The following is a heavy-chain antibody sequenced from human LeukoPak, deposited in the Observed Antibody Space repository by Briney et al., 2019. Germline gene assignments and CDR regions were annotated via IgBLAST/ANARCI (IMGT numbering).Heavy chain of an antibody. CDR3: ARDSLYDSSGYD. CDR1: GFTFSSYA. CDR2: ITGSGGST. D-gene: IGHD3-22*01. Sequence: GGSLRLSCAASGFTFSSYAMSWVRQAPGKGLEWVSGITGSGGSTYYADSVKGRFTISRDNSKNTLYLQMNSLRAEDTAVYYCARDSLYDSSGYDWGQGTLVTVSS. J-gene: IGHJ4*02. V-gene: IGHV3-23*01.